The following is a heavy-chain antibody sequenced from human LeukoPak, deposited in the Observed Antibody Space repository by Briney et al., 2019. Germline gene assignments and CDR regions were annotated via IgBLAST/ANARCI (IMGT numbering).Heavy chain of an antibody. D-gene: IGHD6-6*01. CDR2: IGVAGDT. CDR1: GFTFRNYH. CDR3: AKDSSSRARPFDY. Sequence: GSPRLSRAASGFTFRNYHKQWGRQTKGKGPELGSAIGVAGDTHYADSVKGRFTISRDNSKNTLYLQMNSLRAEDTAVYYCAKDSSSRARPFDYWGQGTLVTVSS. V-gene: IGHV3-13*01. J-gene: IGHJ4*02.